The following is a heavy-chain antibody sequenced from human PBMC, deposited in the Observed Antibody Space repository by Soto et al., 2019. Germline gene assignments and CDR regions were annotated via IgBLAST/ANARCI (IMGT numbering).Heavy chain of an antibody. CDR2: IYYSGST. CDR3: AREMDTAMATAYYYGMDV. CDR1: GGSISSGGYY. Sequence: QVQLQESGPGLVKPSQTLSLTCTVSGGSISSGGYYWSWIRQHPGKGLEWIGYIYYSGSTYYNPSLTRRVTISVDPSKNPFSLTLSSVTAADTAVYSCAREMDTAMATAYYYGMDVWGQGTTVTVSS. D-gene: IGHD5-18*01. J-gene: IGHJ6*02. V-gene: IGHV4-31*03.